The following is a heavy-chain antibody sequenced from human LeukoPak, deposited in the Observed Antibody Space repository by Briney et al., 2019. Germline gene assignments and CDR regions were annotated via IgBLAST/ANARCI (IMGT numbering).Heavy chain of an antibody. D-gene: IGHD3-9*01. CDR1: GGSISSYY. J-gene: IGHJ4*02. CDR2: IYYSGST. V-gene: IGHV4-59*01. Sequence: SETLSLTCTVSGGSISSYYWSWIRQPPGKGLEWIGYIYYSGSTNYNPSLKSRVTISVDTSKNQFSLKLSSVTAADTAVYYCARGDWLTIIDYWGQGTLVTVSS. CDR3: ARGDWLTIIDY.